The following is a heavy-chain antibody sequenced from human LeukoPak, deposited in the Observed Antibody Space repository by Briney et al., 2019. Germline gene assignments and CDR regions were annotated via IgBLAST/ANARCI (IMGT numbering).Heavy chain of an antibody. Sequence: PGGSLRLSCAASGFIFSSFAMSWVRQAPGKGLEWVSYISPTYDIYYSDSVRGRFTISRDNAKNSLYLQMNSLRDEDTAVYYCARDHNWGFDYWGQGTLVAVSS. CDR1: GFIFSSFA. CDR3: ARDHNWGFDY. D-gene: IGHD7-27*01. J-gene: IGHJ4*02. V-gene: IGHV3-48*02. CDR2: ISPTYDI.